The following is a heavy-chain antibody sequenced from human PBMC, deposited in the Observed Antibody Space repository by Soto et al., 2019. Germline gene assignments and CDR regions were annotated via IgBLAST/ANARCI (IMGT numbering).Heavy chain of an antibody. Sequence: EVQLVESGGGLVQPGGSLRLSCAASGFTFSSYSMNWVRQAPGKGLEWVSYISSSSSTIYYADSVKGRFTISRDNAKNSLYLQMNSLRDEDTAVYYCVSDYSNYVGYYGMDVWGQGTTVTVSS. D-gene: IGHD4-4*01. CDR2: ISSSSSTI. V-gene: IGHV3-48*02. CDR1: GFTFSSYS. J-gene: IGHJ6*02. CDR3: VSDYSNYVGYYGMDV.